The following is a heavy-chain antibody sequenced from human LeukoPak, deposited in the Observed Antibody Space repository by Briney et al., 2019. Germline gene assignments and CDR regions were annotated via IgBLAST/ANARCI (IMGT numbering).Heavy chain of an antibody. CDR1: GYTFTSYY. CDR2: ISAYNGNT. J-gene: IGHJ6*02. CDR3: ARLPGRYCSGGSCYSAYYYGMDV. Sequence: ASVKVSCKASGYTFTSYYMHWVRQAPGQGLEWMGWISAYNGNTNYAQKLQGRVTMTTDTSTSTAYMELRSLRSDDTAVYYCARLPGRYCSGGSCYSAYYYGMDVWGQGTTVTVSS. D-gene: IGHD2-15*01. V-gene: IGHV1-18*04.